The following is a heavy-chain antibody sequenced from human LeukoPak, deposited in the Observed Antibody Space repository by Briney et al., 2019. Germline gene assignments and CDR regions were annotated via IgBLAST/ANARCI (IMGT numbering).Heavy chain of an antibody. CDR3: ASILRSSSGYYFDY. D-gene: IGHD3-10*01. Sequence: GGSLRLSCAASGFTFSNYVMTWVRQAPGKGLEWVSVIYSGDTTFYADSVRGKFTISRDNSKNTLYLQMNSLRAEDTAVYYCASILRSSSGYYFDYWGQGTLVTVSS. V-gene: IGHV3-66*01. CDR1: GFTFSNYV. CDR2: IYSGDTT. J-gene: IGHJ4*02.